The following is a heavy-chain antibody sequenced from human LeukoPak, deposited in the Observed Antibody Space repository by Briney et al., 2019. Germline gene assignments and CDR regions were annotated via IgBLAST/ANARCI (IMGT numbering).Heavy chain of an antibody. J-gene: IGHJ4*02. CDR1: GGSISSGDYY. D-gene: IGHD2-2*02. CDR2: IYYSGST. Sequence: SQTLSLTYTVSGGSISSGDYYWSWIRQPPGKGLEWIGYIYYSGSTYYNPSLKSRVTISVDTSKNQFSLKLSSVTAADTAVYYCARDTLKGGLDYWGQGTLVTVSS. V-gene: IGHV4-30-4*08. CDR3: ARDTLKGGLDY.